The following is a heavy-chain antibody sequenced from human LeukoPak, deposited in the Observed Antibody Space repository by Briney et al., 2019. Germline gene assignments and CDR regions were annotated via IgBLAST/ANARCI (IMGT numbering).Heavy chain of an antibody. D-gene: IGHD3-16*01. J-gene: IGHJ6*03. CDR1: GGSLSGHY. Sequence: SETLSLTWAVYGGSLSGHYWTWIRQPPGKGLQWNGEVNDRGSANYNPSLKSRLTISEDKSKNQFSLRLPSVTAADTAVYYCARGVVSGRFGDYYYYMDVWGIGTTVTVSS. CDR2: VNDRGSA. CDR3: ARGVVSGRFGDYYYYMDV. V-gene: IGHV4-34*01.